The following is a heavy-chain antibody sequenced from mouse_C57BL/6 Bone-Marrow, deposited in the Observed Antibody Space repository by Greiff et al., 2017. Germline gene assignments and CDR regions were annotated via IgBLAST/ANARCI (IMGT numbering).Heavy chain of an antibody. CDR3: ARRGSWFAY. Sequence: DVQLQESGGDLVKPGGSLKLSCAASGFTFSSYGMSWVRQTPDKRLEWVATISSGGSYTYYPDSVKGRFAISRDNATNTLYLQMSSLKAEDTAMYYCARRGSWFAYWGQGTLVTVSA. J-gene: IGHJ3*01. CDR1: GFTFSSYG. V-gene: IGHV5-6*01. CDR2: ISSGGSYT.